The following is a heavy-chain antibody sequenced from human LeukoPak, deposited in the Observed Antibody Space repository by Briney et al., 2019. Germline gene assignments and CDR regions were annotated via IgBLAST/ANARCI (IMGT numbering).Heavy chain of an antibody. CDR3: AKDLWYSSGWYRRLGFDY. D-gene: IGHD6-19*01. Sequence: GGSLRLSCAASGFTFSSYAMSWVRQAPGKGLEWVSAISGSGGSTYYADSVKGRFTISRDNSKNTLYLQMNSLRAEDTAVYYCAKDLWYSSGWYRRLGFDYWGQGTLVTVSS. CDR2: ISGSGGST. J-gene: IGHJ4*02. V-gene: IGHV3-23*01. CDR1: GFTFSSYA.